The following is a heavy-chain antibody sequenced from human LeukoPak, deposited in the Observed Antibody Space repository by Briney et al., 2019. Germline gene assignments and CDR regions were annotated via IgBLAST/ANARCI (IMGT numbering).Heavy chain of an antibody. CDR1: GFTFSNYG. J-gene: IGHJ4*02. D-gene: IGHD4-23*01. CDR3: AREGSLEYGGKEGYLDY. Sequence: GGSLRLSCAASGFTFSNYGMHWVRQAPGKGLEWVSVIYSGGSTYYADSVKGRFTISRDNSKNTLYLQMNSLRAEDTAVYYCAREGSLEYGGKEGYLDYWGQGTLVTVSS. CDR2: IYSGGST. V-gene: IGHV3-NL1*01.